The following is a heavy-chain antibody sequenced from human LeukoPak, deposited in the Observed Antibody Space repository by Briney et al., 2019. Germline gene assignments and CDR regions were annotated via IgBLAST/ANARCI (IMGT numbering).Heavy chain of an antibody. J-gene: IGHJ3*02. CDR2: INPNSGGT. CDR3: WYYYDSSNAVVNAFDI. V-gene: IGHV1-2*02. Sequence: ASVKVSCTASGYTFTAYYMHWVRQAPGQGLEWMGWINPNSGGTNYAQKFQGRVTMTRDTSISTAYMELSRLRSDDTAVYYCWYYYDSSNAVVNAFDIWGQGTMVTVSS. D-gene: IGHD3-22*01. CDR1: GYTFTAYY.